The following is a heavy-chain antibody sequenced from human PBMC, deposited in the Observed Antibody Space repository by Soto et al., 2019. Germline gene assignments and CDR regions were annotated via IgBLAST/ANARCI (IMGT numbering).Heavy chain of an antibody. CDR3: ARVKNPDNWNYGSFDY. V-gene: IGHV4-59*01. CDR2: IYYSGST. CDR1: GGSISSYY. Sequence: SETLSLTCTVSGGSISSYYWSWIRQPPGKGLEWIGYIYYSGSTNYNPSLKSRVTISVDTSKNQFSLKLSSVTAADTAVYYCARVKNPDNWNYGSFDYWGQGTLVTVSS. J-gene: IGHJ4*02. D-gene: IGHD1-7*01.